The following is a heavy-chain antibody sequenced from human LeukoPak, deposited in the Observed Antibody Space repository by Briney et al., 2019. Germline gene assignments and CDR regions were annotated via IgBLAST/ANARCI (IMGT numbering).Heavy chain of an antibody. J-gene: IGHJ3*02. CDR3: ARDMRNLDYYVDAFDI. CDR1: GGSISSSSYY. Sequence: SETLSLTCTVSGGSISSSSYYWGWIRQPPGKGLEWIGSIYYSGSTNYNPSLKSRVTISVDTSKNQFSLRLSSVTAADTAVYYCARDMRNLDYYVDAFDIWGQGTMVTVSS. CDR2: IYYSGST. D-gene: IGHD3-10*02. V-gene: IGHV4-39*07.